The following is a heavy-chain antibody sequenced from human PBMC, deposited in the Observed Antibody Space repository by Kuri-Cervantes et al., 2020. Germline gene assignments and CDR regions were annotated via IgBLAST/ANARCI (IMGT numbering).Heavy chain of an antibody. V-gene: IGHV4-39*07. Sequence: GSLRLSCTVSGGSISSSSYYWGWIRQPPGKGLEWIGSIYYSGSTYYNPSLKSRVTISVDTSKNQFSLKLSSVTAADTAVYYCATMSGGESYKDDWFDPWGQGTLVTVSS. J-gene: IGHJ5*02. CDR1: GGSISSSSYY. CDR3: ATMSGGESYKDDWFDP. CDR2: IYYSGST. D-gene: IGHD5-24*01.